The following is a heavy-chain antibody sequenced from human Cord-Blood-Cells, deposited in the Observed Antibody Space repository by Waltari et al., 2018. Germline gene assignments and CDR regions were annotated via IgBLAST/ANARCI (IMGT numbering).Heavy chain of an antibody. V-gene: IGHV1-8*01. CDR2: MNPNSGNT. J-gene: IGHJ4*02. CDR1: GYTFTSYD. CDR3: ARPISFDFWSGYYYFDY. D-gene: IGHD3-3*01. Sequence: QVQLVQSGAEVKKPGASVKVSCKASGYTFTSYDINWVRQATGQGLEWMGWMNPNSGNTGYAQKFQGRVTMTRNTSISTAYMELSSLRSEDTAVYYCARPISFDFWSGYYYFDYWGQGTLVTVSS.